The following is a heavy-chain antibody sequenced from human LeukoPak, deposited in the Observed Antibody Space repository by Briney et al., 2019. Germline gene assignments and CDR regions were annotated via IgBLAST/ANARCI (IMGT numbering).Heavy chain of an antibody. D-gene: IGHD3-9*01. CDR1: GYTFTSYY. J-gene: IGHJ4*02. CDR2: INPSGGST. Sequence: ASVKVSCKASGYTFTSYYMHWVRQAPGQGLEWMGIINPSGGSTSYAQKFQGRVTMTEDTSTDTAYMELSSLRSEDTAVYYCATAGDFGWFNTLWTPYFDYWGQGTLVTVSS. CDR3: ATAGDFGWFNTLWTPYFDY. V-gene: IGHV1-46*01.